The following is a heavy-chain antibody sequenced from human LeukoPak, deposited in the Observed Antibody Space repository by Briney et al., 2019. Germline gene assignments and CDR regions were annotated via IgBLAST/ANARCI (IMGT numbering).Heavy chain of an antibody. Sequence: GGSLRLSCAASGISFSNYSMNWVRQAPGKGLEWVSLISSSSRFIYYGDSVKGRFTISRDNAKKSLYLQMNSLRAEDTAVYYCARAVYCSGGGCFWYFDLWGRGTLVTVSP. CDR3: ARAVYCSGGGCFWYFDL. J-gene: IGHJ2*01. D-gene: IGHD2-15*01. V-gene: IGHV3-21*01. CDR1: GISFSNYS. CDR2: ISSSSRFI.